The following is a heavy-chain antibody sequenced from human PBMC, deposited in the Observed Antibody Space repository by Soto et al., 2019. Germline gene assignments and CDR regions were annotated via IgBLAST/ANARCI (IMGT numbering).Heavy chain of an antibody. Sequence: SETLSLTCSISGADINTYSWTWIRQPAGKGLEWIGRIYTSASINYNPSLKGRVTLSVDTSTNQVSLRLASVTAADTAIYYCARDRKVRGWLDPWGQGTPVTVSS. V-gene: IGHV4-4*07. J-gene: IGHJ5*02. CDR3: ARDRKVRGWLDP. CDR1: GADINTYS. D-gene: IGHD3-10*01. CDR2: IYTSASI.